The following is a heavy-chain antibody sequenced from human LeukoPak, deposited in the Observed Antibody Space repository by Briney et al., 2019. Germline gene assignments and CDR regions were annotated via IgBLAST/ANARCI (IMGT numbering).Heavy chain of an antibody. V-gene: IGHV4-59*08. CDR1: CGSLQCYY. J-gene: IGHJ4*02. CDR3: ARGGRDGYTLYPLDY. Sequence: PSETLSLTWTVSCGSLQCYYWGWIRPPPGEGLEWCGYIYYSGSTNYNPSLKSRVTISVDTSKNQLSLKLRSVTAADTAVYYCARGGRDGYTLYPLDYWGQGTLVTVSS. D-gene: IGHD5-24*01. CDR2: IYYSGST.